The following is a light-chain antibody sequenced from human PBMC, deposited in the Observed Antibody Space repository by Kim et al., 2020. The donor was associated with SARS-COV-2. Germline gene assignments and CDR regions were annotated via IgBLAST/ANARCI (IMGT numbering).Light chain of an antibody. V-gene: IGLV3-21*04. CDR1: NIGDKS. J-gene: IGLJ2*01. CDR3: QVWDSSSDHPV. CDR2: YDS. Sequence: SYELTQPPSVSVAPGKTARITCGGNNIGDKSVHWYQQKPGQAPVVVISYDSDRLSGIPERFSGSNSGNTATVTISRVEAGDEADYYCQVWDSSSDHPVFGGGTQLTVL.